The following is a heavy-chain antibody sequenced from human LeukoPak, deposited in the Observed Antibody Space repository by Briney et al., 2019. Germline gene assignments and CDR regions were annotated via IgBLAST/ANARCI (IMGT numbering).Heavy chain of an antibody. J-gene: IGHJ4*02. Sequence: GGSLRLSCAASEFTFSSYDIHWVRQAPGKGLEWVAVISYDGSNKYYADSVKGRFTISRDNSKNTLYLQMNSLTSEDTAVYYCAKDHSFDWRGQGTLVTVSS. V-gene: IGHV3-30*18. CDR3: AKDHSFDW. CDR2: ISYDGSNK. CDR1: EFTFSSYD. D-gene: IGHD4-11*01.